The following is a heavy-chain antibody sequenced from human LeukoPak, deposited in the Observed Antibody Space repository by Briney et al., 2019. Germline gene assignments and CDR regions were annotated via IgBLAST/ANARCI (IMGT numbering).Heavy chain of an antibody. J-gene: IGHJ5*02. V-gene: IGHV4-34*01. CDR2: INHSGST. D-gene: IGHD3-22*01. CDR3: ARDRGEYYYDSSGYYTTNNWFDP. CDR1: GGSFSGYY. Sequence: SETLSLTCAVYGGSFSGYYWSWIRQPPGKGLEWIGEINHSGSTNYNPSLKSRVTISVDTSKNQFSLKLSSVTAADTAVYYCARDRGEYYYDSSGYYTTNNWFDPWGQGTLVTVSS.